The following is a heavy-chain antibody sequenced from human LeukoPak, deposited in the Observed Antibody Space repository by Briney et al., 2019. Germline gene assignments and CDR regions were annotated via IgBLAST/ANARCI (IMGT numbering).Heavy chain of an antibody. J-gene: IGHJ5*02. CDR2: NHTSGST. CDR1: GGSTSSGSYY. CDR3: ARLSYYYDST. D-gene: IGHD3-22*01. V-gene: IGHV4-61*02. Sequence: SETLSLTCTVSGGSTSSGSYYWSWIRQPAWEVLGWIGRNHTSGSTNQNPSLKSRVTISVDTSKNQFFLKLSSMTAADTAVYYCARLSYYYDSTWGQGTLVTVSS.